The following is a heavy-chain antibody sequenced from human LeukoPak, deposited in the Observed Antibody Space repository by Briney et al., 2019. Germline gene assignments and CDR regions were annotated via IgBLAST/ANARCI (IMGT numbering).Heavy chain of an antibody. CDR1: GFTFSRYE. V-gene: IGHV3-48*03. CDR2: ISGSGDNI. J-gene: IGHJ5*02. D-gene: IGHD5-24*01. Sequence: GGSLRLSCAASGFTFSRYEMNWVRQAPGKGLEWISYISGSGDNIYYADSVKGRFTISRDNAKNSLYLQMNSLRAQDTAVYHCARAPLVLQYRWWFDPWGQGTLVIVSS. CDR3: ARAPLVLQYRWWFDP.